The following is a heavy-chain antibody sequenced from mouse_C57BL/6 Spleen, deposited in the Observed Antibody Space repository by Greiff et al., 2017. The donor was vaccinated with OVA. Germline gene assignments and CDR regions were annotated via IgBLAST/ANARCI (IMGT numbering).Heavy chain of an antibody. CDR1: GFTFSSYA. V-gene: IGHV5-4*01. D-gene: IGHD1-1*01. Sequence: EVLLVESGGGLVKPGGSLKLSCAASGFTFSSYAMSWVRQTPEKRLEWVATISDGGSYTYYPDNVKGRFTISRDNAKNNLYLQMSHLKSEDTAMYYCARAGGSSFYYAMDYWGQGTSVTVSS. J-gene: IGHJ4*01. CDR3: ARAGGSSFYYAMDY. CDR2: ISDGGSYT.